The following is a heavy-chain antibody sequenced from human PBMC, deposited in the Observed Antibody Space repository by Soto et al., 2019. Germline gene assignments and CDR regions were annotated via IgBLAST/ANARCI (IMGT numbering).Heavy chain of an antibody. V-gene: IGHV4-39*01. Sequence: PSETLSLTCTVSGGSISSSSYYWGWIRQPPGKGLEWIGSIYYSGSTYYNPSLESRVTISVDTSKNQFSLKLSSVTAADTAVYYCASIHRMATKLNWFDPWGQGTLVTVSS. D-gene: IGHD5-12*01. J-gene: IGHJ5*02. CDR3: ASIHRMATKLNWFDP. CDR2: IYYSGST. CDR1: GGSISSSSYY.